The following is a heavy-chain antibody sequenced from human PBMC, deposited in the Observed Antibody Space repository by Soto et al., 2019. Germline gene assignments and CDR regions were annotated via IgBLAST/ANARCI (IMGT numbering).Heavy chain of an antibody. V-gene: IGHV3-53*01. Sequence: GGSLRLSCTASGFTVSSNYMSWVRQAPGKGLEWVSVIYSGGSTYYADSVKGRFTISRDNSKNTLYLQMNSLRAEDTAVYYCARSSIGAVTRTGPGFYWGQGTLVTVSS. CDR1: GFTVSSNY. CDR3: ARSSIGAVTRTGPGFY. CDR2: IYSGGST. J-gene: IGHJ4*02. D-gene: IGHD4-4*01.